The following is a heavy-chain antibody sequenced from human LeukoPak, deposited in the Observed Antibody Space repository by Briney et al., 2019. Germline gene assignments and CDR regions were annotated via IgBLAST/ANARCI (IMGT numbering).Heavy chain of an antibody. CDR3: TRVGYIDEGIDY. CDR2: IKQDGSKK. D-gene: IGHD5-24*01. CDR1: GFPFSSYW. Sequence: GGSLRLSCVASGFPFSSYWMTWVRQAPGKGLEWVANIKQDGSKKSYVDSVKGRFTISRDNAKNSLYLQMNSLRAEDTAIYYCTRVGYIDEGIDYWGLGTLVTVSS. V-gene: IGHV3-7*04. J-gene: IGHJ4*02.